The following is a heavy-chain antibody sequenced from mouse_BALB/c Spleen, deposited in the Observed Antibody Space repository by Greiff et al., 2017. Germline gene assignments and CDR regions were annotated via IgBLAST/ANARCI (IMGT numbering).Heavy chain of an antibody. D-gene: IGHD4-1*01. J-gene: IGHJ3*01. Sequence: EVQRVESGGGLVQPGGSRKLSCAASGFTFSSFGMHWVRQAPEKGLEWVAYISSGSSTIYYADTVKGRFTISRDNPKNTLFLQMTSLRSEDTAMYYCARDGLNWEGSWFAYWGQGTLVTVSA. V-gene: IGHV5-17*02. CDR3: ARDGLNWEGSWFAY. CDR1: GFTFSSFG. CDR2: ISSGSSTI.